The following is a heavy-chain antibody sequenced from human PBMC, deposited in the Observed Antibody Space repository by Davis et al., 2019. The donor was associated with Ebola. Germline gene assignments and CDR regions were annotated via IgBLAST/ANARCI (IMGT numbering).Heavy chain of an antibody. D-gene: IGHD3-10*01. V-gene: IGHV2-70*11. J-gene: IGHJ6*02. CDR3: ARTPMVRGVIGPLDYYGMDV. CDR1: GFSPSTSGMC. Sequence: SGPTLVKPTQSLTLTCTFSGFSPSTSGMCVSWIRQPPGKALEWLARIDWDDDKYYSTSLKTRLTISKDTSKNQVVLTMTNMDPVDTATYYCARTPMVRGVIGPLDYYGMDVWGQGTTVTVSS. CDR2: IDWDDDK.